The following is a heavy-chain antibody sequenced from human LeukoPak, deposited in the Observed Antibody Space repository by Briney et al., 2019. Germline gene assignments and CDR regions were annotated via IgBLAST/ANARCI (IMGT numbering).Heavy chain of an antibody. Sequence: PGGSLRLSCAASGFTFSSYAMSWARQAPGKGLEWVSAISGSGGSTYYADSVKGRFTISRDNSKNTLYLQMNSLRAEDTAVYYCAKDGEYYDFWSGYGHAFDIWGQGTMVTVSS. CDR2: ISGSGGST. CDR1: GFTFSSYA. J-gene: IGHJ3*02. V-gene: IGHV3-23*01. D-gene: IGHD3-3*01. CDR3: AKDGEYYDFWSGYGHAFDI.